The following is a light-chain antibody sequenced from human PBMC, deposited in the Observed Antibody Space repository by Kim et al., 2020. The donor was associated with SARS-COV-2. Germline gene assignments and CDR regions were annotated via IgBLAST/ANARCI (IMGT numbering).Light chain of an antibody. J-gene: IGLJ3*02. CDR1: RCSIASNY. CDR2: EDN. CDR3: QSYYSSNRV. V-gene: IGLV6-57*02. Sequence: GQTVTMSCTGSRCSIASNYVQWYQQRPGSAPTTVIYEDNQRPSGVPDRFSGSIDSSSNSASLTISGLKTEDEADYYCQSYYSSNRVFGGGTQLTVL.